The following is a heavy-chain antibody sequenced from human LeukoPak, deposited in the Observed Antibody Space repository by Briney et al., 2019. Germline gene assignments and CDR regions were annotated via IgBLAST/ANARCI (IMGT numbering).Heavy chain of an antibody. Sequence: GGSLRLSCTASGFTFGDYAMSWVRQAPGQGLEWVGFIRSKAYGGTTEYAASVKGRFTISRDDSKSIAYLQMNSLKTEDTAVYYCTRVGDIVVVVAATYSDYWGQGTLVTVSS. D-gene: IGHD2-15*01. CDR1: GFTFGDYA. CDR2: IRSKAYGGTT. V-gene: IGHV3-49*04. CDR3: TRVGDIVVVVAATYSDY. J-gene: IGHJ4*02.